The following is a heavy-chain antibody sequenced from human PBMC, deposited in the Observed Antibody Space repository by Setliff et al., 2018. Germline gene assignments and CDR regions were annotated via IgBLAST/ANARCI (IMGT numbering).Heavy chain of an antibody. CDR2: INNYSFKT. CDR1: GYTFTNYG. CDR3: ARDPLYRENLSRVFDF. J-gene: IGHJ3*01. V-gene: IGHV1-18*01. Sequence: ASVKVSCKTSGYTFTNYGINWVRQAPGQGLEWMGWINNYSFKTNSPQKFLDRLTMTTDTSTSTAYMELKDLTSDDTALYYCARDPLYRENLSRVFDFWGQGTMVTVSS. D-gene: IGHD3-16*02.